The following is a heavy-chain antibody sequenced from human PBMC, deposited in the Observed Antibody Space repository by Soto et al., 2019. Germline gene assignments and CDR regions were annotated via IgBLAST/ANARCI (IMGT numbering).Heavy chain of an antibody. Sequence: GGSLRLSCAASGFTFSSYAMSWVRQAPGKGLEWVSAISGGGGSTYYADSVKGRFTISRDNSKNTLYLQMNSLRAEDTAVYYCAKDPEVGQWLVLTNYYMDVWGKGTTVTVSS. CDR2: ISGGGGST. V-gene: IGHV3-23*01. CDR1: GFTFSSYA. CDR3: AKDPEVGQWLVLTNYYMDV. D-gene: IGHD6-19*01. J-gene: IGHJ6*03.